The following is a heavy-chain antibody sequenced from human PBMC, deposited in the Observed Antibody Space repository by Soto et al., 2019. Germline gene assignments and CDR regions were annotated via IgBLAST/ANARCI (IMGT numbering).Heavy chain of an antibody. J-gene: IGHJ4*02. Sequence: QVQLQQWGAGLLKPSETLSLTCAVYGGPFSDYSWHWIRQPPGKGLEWIGEINHSGSSNYSPSLESRVTISVDTSKSQISLKLNSVTAADTAVYYCARGQAGWLQFWGFDHWGQGNLVTVSS. CDR3: ARGQAGWLQFWGFDH. CDR1: GGPFSDYS. D-gene: IGHD3-16*01. V-gene: IGHV4-34*01. CDR2: INHSGSS.